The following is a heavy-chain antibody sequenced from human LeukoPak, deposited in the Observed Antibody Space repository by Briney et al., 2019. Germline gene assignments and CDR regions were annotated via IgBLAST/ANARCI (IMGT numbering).Heavy chain of an antibody. D-gene: IGHD1-1*01. CDR1: GYTFTSYD. J-gene: IGHJ4*02. Sequence: GASVKVSCKASGYTFTSYDINWVRQATGQGLEWMGWMNPNSGNTGYAQKFQGRVTITRNTSISTAYMELSSLRSEDTAVYYCARALRDTTTRNGEPYIDYWGQGTLVTVSS. CDR2: MNPNSGNT. V-gene: IGHV1-8*03. CDR3: ARALRDTTTRNGEPYIDY.